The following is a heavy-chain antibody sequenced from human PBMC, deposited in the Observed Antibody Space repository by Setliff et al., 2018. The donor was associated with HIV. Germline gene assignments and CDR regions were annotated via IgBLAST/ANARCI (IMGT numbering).Heavy chain of an antibody. D-gene: IGHD3-22*01. CDR2: NIPIFGTA. CDR3: ARHAGYYDSSGYWYDAFDL. V-gene: IGHV1-69*13. CDR1: GGTFSSYA. Sequence: PSVKVSCKASGGTFSSYAISWVRQAPGQGLEWMGGNIPIFGTANYAQKFQGRVTITADESTSTAYMELSSLRSDDTAVYYCARHAGYYDSSGYWYDAFDLWGQGTMVTVSS. J-gene: IGHJ3*01.